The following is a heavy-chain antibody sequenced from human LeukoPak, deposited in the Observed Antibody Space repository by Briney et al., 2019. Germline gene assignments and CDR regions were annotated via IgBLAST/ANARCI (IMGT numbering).Heavy chain of an antibody. CDR2: IYYSGRT. CDR3: ARPSGSYRAEYFQH. CDR1: GDSISSTSYY. V-gene: IGHV4-39*01. D-gene: IGHD1-26*01. Sequence: PSETLSLTCTVSGDSISSTSYYWGWIRQPPGKGLEWIGTIYYSGRTYYNPSLKSRVTIFVDTAKNQVSPKLSSVTAADTAVYCCARPSGSYRAEYFQHWGQGTLVTVSS. J-gene: IGHJ1*01.